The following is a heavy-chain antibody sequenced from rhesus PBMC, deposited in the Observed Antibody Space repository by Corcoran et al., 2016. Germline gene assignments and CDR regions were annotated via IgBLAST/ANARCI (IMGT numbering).Heavy chain of an antibody. V-gene: IGHV3S5*01. Sequence: EVQLVETGGGLVQPGGSLRLSCAASGVNFSSYGMSWVRQAPGKGLAWVSVISYSGGSTYYADSVKGRFTISRDNSKNTLSLQMNSLRAEDTAVYYCGRVYSSSYVDYWGQGVLVTVSS. J-gene: IGHJ4*01. CDR1: GVNFSSYG. CDR3: GRVYSSSYVDY. D-gene: IGHD6-19*01. CDR2: ISYSGGST.